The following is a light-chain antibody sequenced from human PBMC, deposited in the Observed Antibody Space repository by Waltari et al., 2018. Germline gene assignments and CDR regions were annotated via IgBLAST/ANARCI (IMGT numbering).Light chain of an antibody. V-gene: IGKV3-11*01. J-gene: IGKJ4*01. CDR3: QQRGNGLT. Sequence: FAMAQQHPGPAPDVLVYDASTRATCTPAQFSGSGSGTDFSLTISSLEPEDFAVYYCQQRGNGLTFGGGTKVEIK. CDR2: DAS.